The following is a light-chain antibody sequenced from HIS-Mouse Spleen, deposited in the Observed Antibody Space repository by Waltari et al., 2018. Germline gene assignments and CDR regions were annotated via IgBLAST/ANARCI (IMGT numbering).Light chain of an antibody. Sequence: EIVLPQSPGTMSLSPGERATLPCRASQSVSSSYLAWYQQKPGQAPRLLIYGASSRATGIPDRFSGSGSGTDFTLTISRLEPEDFAVYYCQQYGSSLPWTFGQGTKVEIK. CDR3: QQYGSSLPWT. CDR1: QSVSSSY. V-gene: IGKV3-20*01. CDR2: GAS. J-gene: IGKJ1*01.